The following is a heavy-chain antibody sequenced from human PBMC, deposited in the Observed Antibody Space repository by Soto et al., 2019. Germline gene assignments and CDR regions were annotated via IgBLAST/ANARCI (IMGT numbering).Heavy chain of an antibody. D-gene: IGHD2-2*01. J-gene: IGHJ6*02. CDR3: ASSRYCISTSSHPSSFVYYYYGMDV. V-gene: IGHV1-69*11. CDR2: IIPILGTA. CDR1: GGTFSSYA. Sequence: QVQLVQSGAEVKKPGSSVKVSCKASGGTFSSYAISWVRQAPGQGLEWMGGIIPILGTANYAQKFQGRVMITADESTSTAYMELSSLSSEDTAAYYCASSRYCISTSSHPSSFVYYYYGMDVWGQGTTVTVSS.